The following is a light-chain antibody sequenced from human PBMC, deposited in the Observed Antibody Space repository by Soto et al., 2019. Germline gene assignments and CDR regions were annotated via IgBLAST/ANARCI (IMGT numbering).Light chain of an antibody. CDR1: VSEVAAYTY. V-gene: IGLV2-14*01. CDR2: DVS. CDR3: SSFTRIVGL. Sequence: QSVLTQPASVSGSPGQTITISCTGAVSEVAAYTYVSWYQQHPGKGPKLIIYDVSNRPLGVSNRFSGSKSGTTASLTISGLLAEDEADYYCSSFTRIVGLFGGGTQLTVL. J-gene: IGLJ3*02.